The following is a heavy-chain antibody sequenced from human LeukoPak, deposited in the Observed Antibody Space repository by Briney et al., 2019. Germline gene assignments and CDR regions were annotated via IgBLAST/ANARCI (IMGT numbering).Heavy chain of an antibody. CDR1: VYTFTGYY. J-gene: IGHJ4*02. D-gene: IGHD6-13*01. CDR3: SRVKEGSSWYFDY. Sequence: ASVTVSCKPSVYTFTGYYMHWVRQAPGQGLEWMGWINPNSGGTNYAQKFQGRVTMTRDTSISTAYMELSRLRSDDTAVYYCSRVKEGSSWYFDYWGQGTLVTVSS. V-gene: IGHV1-2*02. CDR2: INPNSGGT.